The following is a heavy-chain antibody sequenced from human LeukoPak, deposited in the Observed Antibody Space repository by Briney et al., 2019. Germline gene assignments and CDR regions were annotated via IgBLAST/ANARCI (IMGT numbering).Heavy chain of an antibody. Sequence: GESLRISCKGSGYGFTTYWISWVRQMPGKGLEWMGRIDASDSYTNYSPSFQGHVTISVDKSISTAYLQWSSLKASDTAMYYCARQGGFYDNRGYIDAFDIWGQGTVVTVSS. CDR3: ARQGGFYDNRGYIDAFDI. J-gene: IGHJ3*02. D-gene: IGHD3-22*01. V-gene: IGHV5-10-1*01. CDR2: IDASDSYT. CDR1: GYGFTTYW.